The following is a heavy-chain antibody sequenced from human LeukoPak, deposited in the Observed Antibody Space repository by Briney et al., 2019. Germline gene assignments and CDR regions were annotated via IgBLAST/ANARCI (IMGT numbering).Heavy chain of an antibody. Sequence: ASVKVSCKASGYTFTSYDINWVRQATGQGLEWMGWMDPNSGNTAYAQKFQGRVTMTRNTSITTAYMELSSLRSEDTAVYYCARDCSGGHCYSNAFDIWGPGTMVTVSS. D-gene: IGHD2-15*01. CDR1: GYTFTSYD. CDR3: ARDCSGGHCYSNAFDI. V-gene: IGHV1-8*02. J-gene: IGHJ3*02. CDR2: MDPNSGNT.